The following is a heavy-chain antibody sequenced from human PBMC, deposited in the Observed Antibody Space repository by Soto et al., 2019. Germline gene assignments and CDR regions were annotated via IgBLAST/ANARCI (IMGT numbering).Heavy chain of an antibody. CDR2: IYYSGST. CDR1: GGSISSGGYY. V-gene: IGHV4-31*03. CDR3: AGIYSGSPGETLRY. D-gene: IGHD1-26*01. Sequence: QVQLQESGPGLVKPSQTLSLTCTVSGGSISSGGYYWSWIRQHPGKGLEWIGYIYYSGSTYYNPSLKSRVTISGDTSKNQFSLKLSSVTAEDTAVYYCAGIYSGSPGETLRYWGQGTLVTVSS. J-gene: IGHJ4*02.